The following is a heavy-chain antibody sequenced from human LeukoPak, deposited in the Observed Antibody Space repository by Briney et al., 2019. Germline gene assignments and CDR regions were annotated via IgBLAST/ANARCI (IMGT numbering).Heavy chain of an antibody. J-gene: IGHJ4*02. Sequence: SVKVSCKASGYTFTSYYMHWVGQAPGQGLEWMGIINPSGGSTSYAQKFQGRLTMTRDTSTSTVYIELSSLRSQDTAVYYCARQLDNIVGASLFDYWGQGTLVTVSS. CDR3: ARQLDNIVGASLFDY. CDR1: GYTFTSYY. V-gene: IGHV1-46*03. D-gene: IGHD1-26*01. CDR2: INPSGGST.